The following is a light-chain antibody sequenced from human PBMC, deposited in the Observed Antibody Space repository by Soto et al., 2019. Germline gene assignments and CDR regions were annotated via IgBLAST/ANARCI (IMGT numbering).Light chain of an antibody. J-gene: IGLJ1*01. Sequence: QSVLTQPASVSGSPGQSITISCTGTGSDVGGWNYVSWYQQHPGKAPRLIIYDVNSRASGVPYSFSGSKSDNTASLTISGLQAEDEADYYCSSYMSSGTFVFGTGTKLTVL. CDR3: SSYMSSGTFV. V-gene: IGLV2-14*03. CDR1: GSDVGGWNY. CDR2: DVN.